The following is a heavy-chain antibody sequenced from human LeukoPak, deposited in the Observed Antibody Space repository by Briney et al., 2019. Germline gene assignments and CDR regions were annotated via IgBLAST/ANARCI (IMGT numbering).Heavy chain of an antibody. D-gene: IGHD1-14*01. Sequence: PGRSLRLSCAASGFTFSSYGMHWVRQAPGKGLEWVAVIWYDGSNKYYADSVKGRFTISRDNSKNTLYLQMNSLRAEDTAVYYCARSVVYSSFDYWGQGTLVTVSS. J-gene: IGHJ4*02. V-gene: IGHV3-33*01. CDR1: GFTFSSYG. CDR2: IWYDGSNK. CDR3: ARSVVYSSFDY.